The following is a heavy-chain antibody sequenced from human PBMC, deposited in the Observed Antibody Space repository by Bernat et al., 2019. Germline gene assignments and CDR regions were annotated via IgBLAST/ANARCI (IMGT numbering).Heavy chain of an antibody. CDR3: AKERDTNPRTYTMDV. CDR1: GFTFRSYG. V-gene: IGHV3-30*02. CDR2: IRNDGSDK. J-gene: IGHJ6*02. Sequence: QVRLVESGGGVVQPGGSLRLSCAASGFTFRSYGIHWVRQAPGTGLEWVTFIRNDGSDKYYTDSVKGRFTISRDNSKNTVYLQMNSLRAEDSAVYYCAKERDTNPRTYTMDVWGQETTVTVSS. D-gene: IGHD2-8*01.